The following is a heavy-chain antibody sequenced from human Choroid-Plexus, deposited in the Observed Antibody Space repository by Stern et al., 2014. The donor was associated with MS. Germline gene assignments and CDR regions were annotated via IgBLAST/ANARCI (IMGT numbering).Heavy chain of an antibody. V-gene: IGHV3-30*18. D-gene: IGHD2-15*01. CDR3: AKDRQWSTYFFDY. Sequence: VHLVESGGGVAQPGRPLILSCAASGFTFSNFGMHWVRQAPGKGLEWVALISYDGSDKYYADSVKGRFTIFRDNSKNPLYMHMNSLRAEDTAVYYCAKDRQWSTYFFDYWGQGSLVTVSS. CDR1: GFTFSNFG. J-gene: IGHJ4*02. CDR2: ISYDGSDK.